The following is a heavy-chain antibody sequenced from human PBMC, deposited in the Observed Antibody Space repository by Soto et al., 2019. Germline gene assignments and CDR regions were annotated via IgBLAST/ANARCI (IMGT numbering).Heavy chain of an antibody. Sequence: SVKVSCKASGGTFSSYAISWVRQAPGQGLEWMGGIIPIFGTANYAQKFQGRVTITADKSTSTAYMELSSLRSEDTAVYYCARVRFTVTHYYYGMDVWGQGTTVTVS. D-gene: IGHD4-17*01. CDR2: IIPIFGTA. CDR3: ARVRFTVTHYYYGMDV. J-gene: IGHJ6*02. CDR1: GGTFSSYA. V-gene: IGHV1-69*06.